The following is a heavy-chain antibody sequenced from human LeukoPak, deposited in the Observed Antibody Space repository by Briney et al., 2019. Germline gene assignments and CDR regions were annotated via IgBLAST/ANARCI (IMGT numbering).Heavy chain of an antibody. D-gene: IGHD3-3*01. CDR3: ARLLRPYYFDY. CDR2: INHSGST. J-gene: IGHJ4*02. V-gene: IGHV4-34*01. Sequence: KPSETLSLTCAVYGGSFSGYYWSWIRQPPGKGLEWIGEINHSGSTNYNPSLKSRVTISVDTSKNQFSLKLSSVTAADTAVYYCARLLRPYYFDYWGQGTLVTVSS. CDR1: GGSFSGYY.